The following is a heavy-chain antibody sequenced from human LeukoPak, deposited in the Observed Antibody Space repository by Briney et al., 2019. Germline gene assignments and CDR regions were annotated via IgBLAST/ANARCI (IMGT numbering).Heavy chain of an antibody. CDR2: IYHSGST. D-gene: IGHD3-10*01. J-gene: IGHJ4*02. CDR3: ARASRGLSKFDY. V-gene: IGHV4-30-2*01. CDR1: GGSISSGGYS. Sequence: PSETLSLTCAVSGGSISSGGYSWSWIRQPPGKGLEWIGYIYHSGSTYYNPSLKSRVTISVDRSKNQFSLKLSSVTAADTAVYYCARASRGLSKFDYWGQGTLVTVSS.